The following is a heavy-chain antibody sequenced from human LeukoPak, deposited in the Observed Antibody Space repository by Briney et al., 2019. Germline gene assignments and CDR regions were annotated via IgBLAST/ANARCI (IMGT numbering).Heavy chain of an antibody. J-gene: IGHJ5*02. CDR1: GYTFTGCY. D-gene: IGHD3-3*01. V-gene: IGHV1-2*06. CDR3: ARAGGMITIFGVVPYWFDP. Sequence: ASVKVSCKASGYTFTGCYMHWVRQAPGQGLEWMGRINPNSGGTNYAQKFQGRVTMTRDTSISTAYMELSRLRSDDTAVYYCARAGGMITIFGVVPYWFDPWGQGTLVTVSS. CDR2: INPNSGGT.